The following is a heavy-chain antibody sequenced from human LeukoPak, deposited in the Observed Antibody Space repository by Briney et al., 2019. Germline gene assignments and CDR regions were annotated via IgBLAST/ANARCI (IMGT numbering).Heavy chain of an antibody. V-gene: IGHV4-59*01. Sequence: SETLSLTCTVSGGSNSSYYWSWIRQPPGKGLEWIGYIYYSGSTNYNPSLKSRVTISVDTSKNQFSLKLSSVTAADTAVYYCARAPVPSSSRNQFDYWGQGTLVTVSS. CDR2: IYYSGST. J-gene: IGHJ4*02. CDR3: ARAPVPSSSRNQFDY. CDR1: GGSNSSYY. D-gene: IGHD6-6*01.